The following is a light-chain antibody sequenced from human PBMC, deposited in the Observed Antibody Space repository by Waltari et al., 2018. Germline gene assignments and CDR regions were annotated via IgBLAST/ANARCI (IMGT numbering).Light chain of an antibody. V-gene: IGKV3-11*01. CDR2: AAS. CDR3: QQRSNWPPIT. J-gene: IGKJ5*01. CDR1: QSVSSY. Sequence: EIVLTQSPATLSLSPGERATLSCRASQSVSSYLDWYQQKPGQAPRLLIYAASNRATGIPARFSGSGSGTDFTLTISSLEPEDFAFYYCQQRSNWPPITFGQGTRLEIK.